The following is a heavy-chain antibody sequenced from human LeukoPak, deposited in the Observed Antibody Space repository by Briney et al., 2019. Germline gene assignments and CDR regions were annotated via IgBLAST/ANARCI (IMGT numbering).Heavy chain of an antibody. D-gene: IGHD5-18*01. V-gene: IGHV3-53*01. CDR1: GFTVSSNY. CDR3: ARESGYSYGLAGFFDY. Sequence: GGSLRLSCAASGFTVSSNYMSWVRQAPGKGLEWVSVIYSDGRIHYADSVKGRSTISRDDSKNTLYLQMNSLRAEDTAVYYCARESGYSYGLAGFFDYWGQGTLVTVSS. J-gene: IGHJ4*02. CDR2: IYSDGRI.